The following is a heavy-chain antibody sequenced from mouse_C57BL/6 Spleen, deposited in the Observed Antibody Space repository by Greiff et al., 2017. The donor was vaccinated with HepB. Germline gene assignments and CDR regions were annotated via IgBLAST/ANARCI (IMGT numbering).Heavy chain of an antibody. CDR2: IDPSDSYT. J-gene: IGHJ3*01. Sequence: QVQLKQPGAELVRPGTSVKLSCKASGYTFTSYWMHWVKQRPGQGLEWIGVIDPSDSYTNYNQKFKGKATLTVDTSSSTAYMQLSSLTSEDSAVYYCARERGSSGFAYWGQGTLVTVSA. CDR1: GYTFTSYW. V-gene: IGHV1-59*01. CDR3: ARERGSSGFAY. D-gene: IGHD1-1*01.